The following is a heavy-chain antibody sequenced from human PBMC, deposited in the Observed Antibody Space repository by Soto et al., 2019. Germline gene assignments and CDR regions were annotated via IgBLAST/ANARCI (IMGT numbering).Heavy chain of an antibody. D-gene: IGHD1-7*01. CDR1: VVSFTSNNW. J-gene: IGHJ4*02. V-gene: IGHV4-4*02. CDR3: ASRDTGTSVDY. CDR2: IYRTGST. Sequence: PSETLSLTCAVSVVSFTSNNWWTWVRQPPGQGLEWIGEIYRTGSTNYNPSLKSRVTISLDKSENQFSLKVTSLTAADTAVYYCASRDTGTSVDYWGQGTLVTVSS.